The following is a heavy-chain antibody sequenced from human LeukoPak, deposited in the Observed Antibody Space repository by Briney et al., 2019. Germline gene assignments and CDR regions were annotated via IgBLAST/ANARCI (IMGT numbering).Heavy chain of an antibody. V-gene: IGHV1-8*01. Sequence: GASVKVSCKASGYTFTSYDLNWVRQATGQGLEWMGWMNPNSGNTGYAQKFQGRVTMTRNTSISTAYTELSSLRSEDTAVYYCARGLVENWFDPWGRGTLVTVSS. D-gene: IGHD2-2*01. CDR3: ARGLVENWFDP. CDR2: MNPNSGNT. J-gene: IGHJ5*02. CDR1: GYTFTSYD.